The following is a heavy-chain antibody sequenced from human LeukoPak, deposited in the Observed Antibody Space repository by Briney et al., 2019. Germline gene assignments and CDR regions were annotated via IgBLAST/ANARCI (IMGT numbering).Heavy chain of an antibody. CDR3: ARSSYSSSSSV. Sequence: GGSLRLSCAVSGFTFSGFWMSWSRQAPGKGLEWVASINSDGSEGYYADVVKGRFTISRDNAKNSLYLQINSLRAEDTAVYYCARSSYSSSSSVWGQGKMVTVSS. CDR2: INSDGSEG. V-gene: IGHV3-7*03. J-gene: IGHJ3*01. CDR1: GFTFSGFW. D-gene: IGHD6-6*01.